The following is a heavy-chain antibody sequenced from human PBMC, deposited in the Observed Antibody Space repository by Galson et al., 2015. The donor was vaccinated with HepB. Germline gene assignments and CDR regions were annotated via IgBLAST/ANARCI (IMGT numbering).Heavy chain of an antibody. V-gene: IGHV3-21*01. Sequence: SLRLSCAASGFTFSSYSMNWVRQAPGKGLEWVSSISSSSSYIYYAVSVKGRFTISRDNAKNSLYLQMNSLRAEDTAVYYCASLISGRGDLPPHWGQGTLVTVSS. CDR3: ASLISGRGDLPPH. J-gene: IGHJ4*02. CDR2: ISSSSSYI. CDR1: GFTFSSYS. D-gene: IGHD1-26*01.